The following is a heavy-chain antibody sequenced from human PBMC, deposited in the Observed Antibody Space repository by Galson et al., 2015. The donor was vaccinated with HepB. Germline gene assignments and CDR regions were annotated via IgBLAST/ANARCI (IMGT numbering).Heavy chain of an antibody. CDR1: GFTFSSYA. V-gene: IGHV3-23*01. CDR3: AKDRIAAAGNRLNY. J-gene: IGHJ4*02. CDR2: ISGSGGST. D-gene: IGHD6-13*01. Sequence: SLRLSCAASGFTFSSYAMSWVRQAPGKRLEWVSAISGSGGSTYYADSVKGRFTISRDNSKNTLYLQMNSLRAEDTAVYYCAKDRIAAAGNRLNYWGQGTLVTVSS.